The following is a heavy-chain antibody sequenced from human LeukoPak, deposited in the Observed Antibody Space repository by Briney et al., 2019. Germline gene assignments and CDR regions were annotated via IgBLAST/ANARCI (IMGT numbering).Heavy chain of an antibody. V-gene: IGHV3-33*01. CDR1: GFTFSSYG. Sequence: GGSLRLSCAASGFTFSSYGMHWVRQAPGKGLEWVAVIWYDGSNKYYADSVKGRFTISRDNSKNTLYLQMNSLRAEDTAVYYCARDGGYGDYDGEDYWGQGTLVTVSS. D-gene: IGHD4-17*01. J-gene: IGHJ4*02. CDR3: ARDGGYGDYDGEDY. CDR2: IWYDGSNK.